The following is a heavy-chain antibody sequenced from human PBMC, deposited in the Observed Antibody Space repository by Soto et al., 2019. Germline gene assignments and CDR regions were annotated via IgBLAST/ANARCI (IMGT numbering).Heavy chain of an antibody. J-gene: IGHJ4*02. D-gene: IGHD6-19*01. V-gene: IGHV5-51*01. CDR1: GYMFTNYW. CDR3: ARRVTSSTGWDY. CDR2: IHGGDSNT. Sequence: GESLKISCKGSGYMFTNYWIGWVRQMPGKGLEWMGIIHGGDSNTRYSPSFDGQVTISTDKSINTAYLQWSSLKASDSAMYYCARRVTSSTGWDYWGQGTLVTVSS.